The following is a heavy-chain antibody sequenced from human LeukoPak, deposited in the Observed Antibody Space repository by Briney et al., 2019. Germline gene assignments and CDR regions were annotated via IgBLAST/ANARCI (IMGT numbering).Heavy chain of an antibody. J-gene: IGHJ4*02. Sequence: PSETLSLTCTVSGGSISSYYWSWIRQPPGKGLEWIGYIYYSGSTNYNPSLKSRVTISVDTSKNQFSLKLSSVTAADTAVYYCARGGDYVYFDYWGQGTLVTVSS. V-gene: IGHV4-59*01. CDR3: ARGGDYVYFDY. CDR1: GGSISSYY. CDR2: IYYSGST. D-gene: IGHD4-17*01.